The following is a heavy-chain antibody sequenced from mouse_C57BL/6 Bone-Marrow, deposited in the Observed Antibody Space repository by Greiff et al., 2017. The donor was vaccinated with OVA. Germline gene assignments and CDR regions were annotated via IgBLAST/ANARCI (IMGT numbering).Heavy chain of an antibody. V-gene: IGHV1-81*01. CDR3: QGDWYFDV. J-gene: IGHJ1*03. CDR1: GYTFTSYG. Sequence: QVQLQQSGAELARPGASVKLSCKASGYTFTSYGISWVKQRTGQGLEWIGEIYPRSGNTYYNEKFKGKATLTADKSSSTAYMELRSLTPEDSAVYFCQGDWYFDVWGTGTTVTVSS. CDR2: IYPRSGNT.